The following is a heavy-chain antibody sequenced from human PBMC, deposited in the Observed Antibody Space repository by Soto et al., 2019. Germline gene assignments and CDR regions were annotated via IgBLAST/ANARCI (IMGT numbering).Heavy chain of an antibody. CDR1: GFTFSEAW. CDR2: IKSKAAGGTT. CDR3: SADSPVAGGGPL. V-gene: IGHV3-15*07. D-gene: IGHD6-19*01. J-gene: IGHJ4*02. Sequence: EVQLVESGGGLVKPGGSLRLSCAASGFTFSEAWMNWVRQAPGKGLEWVGRIKSKAAGGTTDYVAPVKGRFTISRDDSTNTLFLQMKRLETEGTAVCYCSADSPVAGGGPLWGQGTLVTVSS.